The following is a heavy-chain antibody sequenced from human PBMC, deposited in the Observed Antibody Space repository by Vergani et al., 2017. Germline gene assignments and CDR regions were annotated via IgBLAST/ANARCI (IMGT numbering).Heavy chain of an antibody. J-gene: IGHJ4*02. CDR2: ISAYNGNT. V-gene: IGHV1-18*01. D-gene: IGHD2-15*01. Sequence: QVQLVQSGAEVKKPGASVKVSCKASGYTFTSYGISWVRQAPGQGLEWMGWISAYNGNTNNAQQLQGRVTMTTDTSTSTAYMELRSLRADDTAVYYCARDSRCLSGGSCYLFDYWGQGTLVTVSS. CDR3: ARDSRCLSGGSCYLFDY. CDR1: GYTFTSYG.